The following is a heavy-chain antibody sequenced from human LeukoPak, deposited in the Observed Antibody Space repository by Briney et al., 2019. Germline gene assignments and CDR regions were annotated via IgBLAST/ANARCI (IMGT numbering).Heavy chain of an antibody. D-gene: IGHD6-19*01. V-gene: IGHV4-61*01. CDR2: IYYSGST. Sequence: SETLSLTCTVSGDSVSSGNYYLTWIRQPPGKGLEWIGYIYYSGSTNYNPFLKSRVTLSVDTSKNQFSLKLSSVTAADTAVYYCARGGWSLEDWGQGTLVTVSS. CDR1: GDSVSSGNYY. CDR3: ARGGWSLED. J-gene: IGHJ4*02.